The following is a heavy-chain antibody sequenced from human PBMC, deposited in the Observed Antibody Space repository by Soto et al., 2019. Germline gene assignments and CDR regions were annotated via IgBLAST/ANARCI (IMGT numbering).Heavy chain of an antibody. V-gene: IGHV4-59*12. CDR3: ARAFSEMGASTIDY. CDR1: GGSISSDY. Sequence: SETLSLTCIVSGGSISSDYWSWIRLPPGKGLEWIGYIHYSGSTYYNPSLKSRVTISVDTSKNQFSLKLSSVSAADTAVYYCARAFSEMGASTIDYWGQGTLVTVSS. D-gene: IGHD1-26*01. J-gene: IGHJ4*02. CDR2: IHYSGST.